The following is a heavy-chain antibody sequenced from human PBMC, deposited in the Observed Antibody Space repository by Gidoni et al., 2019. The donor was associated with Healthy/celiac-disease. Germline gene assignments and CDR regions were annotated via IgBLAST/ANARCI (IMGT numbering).Heavy chain of an antibody. J-gene: IGHJ5*02. Sequence: QVQLVQSGAEVKKPGSSVKVSCKASGGTFRSYAISWVRQAPGQGLEWMGGIIPIFGTANYAQKFQGRVTITADESTSTAYMELSSLRSEDTAVYYCATPPPLRYNGRWVNWFDPWGQGTLVTVSS. CDR3: ATPPPLRYNGRWVNWFDP. CDR2: IIPIFGTA. CDR1: GGTFRSYA. D-gene: IGHD1-20*01. V-gene: IGHV1-69*01.